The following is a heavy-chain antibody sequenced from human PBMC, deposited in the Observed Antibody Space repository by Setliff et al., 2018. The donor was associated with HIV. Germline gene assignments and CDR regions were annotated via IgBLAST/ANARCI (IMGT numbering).Heavy chain of an antibody. CDR2: ISSYNGNT. V-gene: IGHV1-18*01. Sequence: ASVKVSCKASGYNFSSNGISWVRQAPGQGLEWMGWISSYNGNTKHAQKVQDRVTMTKDTSTGTAYMELMSLTSDDTAVYYCARDGFYYGPGGFHNGGLDYWGQGTPVTVS. D-gene: IGHD3-10*01. CDR3: ARDGFYYGPGGFHNGGLDY. J-gene: IGHJ4*02. CDR1: GYNFSSNG.